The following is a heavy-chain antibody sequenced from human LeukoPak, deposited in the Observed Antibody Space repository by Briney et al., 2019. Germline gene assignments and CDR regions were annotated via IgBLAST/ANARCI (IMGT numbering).Heavy chain of an antibody. CDR3: AKVEDYDSSGYFDAFDI. Sequence: GGSLRLSCAASGFTFSSYGMHWVRQAPGKGPEWVAFIRYDGSNKYYADSVKGRFTISRDNSKNTLYLQMNSLRAEDTAVYYCAKVEDYDSSGYFDAFDIWGQGTMVTVSS. D-gene: IGHD3-22*01. CDR2: IRYDGSNK. CDR1: GFTFSSYG. V-gene: IGHV3-30*02. J-gene: IGHJ3*02.